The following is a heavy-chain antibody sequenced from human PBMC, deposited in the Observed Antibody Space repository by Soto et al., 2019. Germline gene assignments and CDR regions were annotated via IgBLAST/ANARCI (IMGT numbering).Heavy chain of an antibody. Sequence: QVQLVQSGAAVQKPGASVKVSCKASGYTFTSYGISWVRQAPGQGLEWMGWISANNGNTNYAQKIQGRVTMTTDTSTSTAYMELRSLRSDDTAVYYCARDGRYSGSYGGYYFDYWGQGTLVTVSS. CDR3: ARDGRYSGSYGGYYFDY. V-gene: IGHV1-18*01. CDR2: ISANNGNT. D-gene: IGHD1-26*01. J-gene: IGHJ4*02. CDR1: GYTFTSYG.